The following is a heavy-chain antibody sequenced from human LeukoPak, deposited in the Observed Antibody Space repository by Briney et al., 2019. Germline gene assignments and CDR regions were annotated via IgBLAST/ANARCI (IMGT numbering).Heavy chain of an antibody. Sequence: GASVKVSCKASGHTFTGYYIYWVRQAPGQGLEWMGWINPNNGGTKYTQKFLGRVTMTGDTSINTAYMEVTSLRSDDTAVYYCTRRLGGSSEGYDYWGQGTLVTVSS. D-gene: IGHD1-26*01. V-gene: IGHV1-2*02. CDR3: TRRLGGSSEGYDY. J-gene: IGHJ4*02. CDR1: GHTFTGYY. CDR2: INPNNGGT.